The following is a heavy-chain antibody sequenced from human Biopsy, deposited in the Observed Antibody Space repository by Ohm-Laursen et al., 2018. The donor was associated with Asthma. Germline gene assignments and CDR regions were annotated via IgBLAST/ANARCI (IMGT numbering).Heavy chain of an antibody. CDR2: INAGNGDT. J-gene: IGHJ4*02. D-gene: IGHD4-17*01. Sequence: ATVKISCKASGYTFTSYAMHWVRQAPGQRLEWMGWINAGNGDTKYSQKFQGRVTITRDTSASTAYMELSSLRSEDAAVYYCARARYGDLHDYWGQGTLVTVSS. V-gene: IGHV1-3*01. CDR3: ARARYGDLHDY. CDR1: GYTFTSYA.